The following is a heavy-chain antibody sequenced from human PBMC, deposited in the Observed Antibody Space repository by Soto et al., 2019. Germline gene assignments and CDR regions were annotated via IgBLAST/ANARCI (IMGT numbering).Heavy chain of an antibody. V-gene: IGHV3-33*01. CDR2: ICYDGSNK. CDR1: GFIFSNYG. J-gene: IGHJ4*02. CDR3: AREGLAAGSQDF. D-gene: IGHD6-25*01. Sequence: PGGSLRLSCAASGFIFSNYGIHWVRQAPGKGLEWVALICYDGSNKYYADSVKGRFIVSRDNTNNTVYLQLNSLTADDTAVYYCAREGLAAGSQDFWGPGTLVTVSS.